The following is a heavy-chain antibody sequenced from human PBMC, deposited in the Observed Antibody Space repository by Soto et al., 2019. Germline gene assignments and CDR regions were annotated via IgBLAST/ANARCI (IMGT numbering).Heavy chain of an antibody. Sequence: EVQLVESGGGLVQPGGSLRLSCAASGFSFGDSWMSWVRQAPGKGLEWVATIKQDESEKYYVDFVKGRFTVSRDNVKNSLFLQMNSLRVEDTVIYYCARGDYFDRRFDFWGQGTLVTVSS. D-gene: IGHD3-22*01. J-gene: IGHJ4*02. CDR2: IKQDESEK. V-gene: IGHV3-7*03. CDR1: GFSFGDSW. CDR3: ARGDYFDRRFDF.